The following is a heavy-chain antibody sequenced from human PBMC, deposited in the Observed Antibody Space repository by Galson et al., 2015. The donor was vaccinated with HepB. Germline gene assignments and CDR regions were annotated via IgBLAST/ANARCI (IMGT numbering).Heavy chain of an antibody. CDR1: GGSISSGGYS. J-gene: IGHJ4*02. CDR3: ARVKGVVPAVDY. V-gene: IGHV4-30-2*01. CDR2: IYHSGST. Sequence: TLSLTCAVYGGSISSGGYSWSWIRQPPGKGLEWIGYIYHSGSTYYNPSLKSRVTISVDRSKNQFSLKLSSVTAADTAVYYCARVKGVVPAVDYWGQGTLVTVSS. D-gene: IGHD2-2*01.